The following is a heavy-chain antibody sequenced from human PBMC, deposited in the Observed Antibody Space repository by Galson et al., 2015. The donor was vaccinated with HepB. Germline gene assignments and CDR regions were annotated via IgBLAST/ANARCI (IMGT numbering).Heavy chain of an antibody. CDR1: GYTFTTYY. D-gene: IGHD5-12*01. CDR3: ARGRVDMTTVPPYYFYFYDMDV. CDR2: INPSGGST. J-gene: IGHJ6*02. V-gene: IGHV1-46*01. Sequence: SVKVSCKASGYTFTTYYMYWVRQAPGQGPEWMGIINPSGGSTEYAQKFQGRHNMTRDTSTSTVYMELGSLRSEDTAVYYCARGRVDMTTVPPYYFYFYDMDVWGQGTTVTVSS.